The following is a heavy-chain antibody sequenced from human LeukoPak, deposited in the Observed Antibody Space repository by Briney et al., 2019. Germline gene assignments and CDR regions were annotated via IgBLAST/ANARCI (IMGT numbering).Heavy chain of an antibody. D-gene: IGHD2-15*01. V-gene: IGHV3-23*01. CDR2: ISGSGGST. CDR3: AKVRAAPFDY. J-gene: IGHJ4*02. CDR1: GFTFSSYA. Sequence: GGSLRLSCAASGFTFSSYAMSWLRQAPGKGLEWVSAISGSGGSTYYADSVKGRFTISTDNSKNTLYLKMNSLRDEDTAVYYCAKVRAAPFDYWGQGTLVTVSS.